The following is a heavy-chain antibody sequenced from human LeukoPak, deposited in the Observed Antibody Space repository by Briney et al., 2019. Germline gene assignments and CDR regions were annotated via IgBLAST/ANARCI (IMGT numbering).Heavy chain of an antibody. Sequence: LSLTCAVYGGSFSGYYWSWIRQPPGKGLEWIGEINHSGSTNYNPSLKSRGTISVDTSKNQFSLKLSSVTAADTAVYYCARARGSSIAARTHFDYWGQGTLVAVSS. D-gene: IGHD6-6*01. CDR3: ARARGSSIAARTHFDY. CDR2: INHSGST. V-gene: IGHV4-34*01. CDR1: GGSFSGYY. J-gene: IGHJ4*02.